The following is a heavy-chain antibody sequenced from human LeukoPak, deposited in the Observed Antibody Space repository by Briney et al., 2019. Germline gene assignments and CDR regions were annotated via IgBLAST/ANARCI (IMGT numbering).Heavy chain of an antibody. V-gene: IGHV3-72*01. CDR1: GFTFSDHY. D-gene: IGHD4-17*01. CDR2: TRNKANSYTT. Sequence: PGGSLRLSCVASGFTFSDHYMDWVRQAPGKGLEWVGRTRNKANSYTTEYAASVKGRFTISRDDSKNSLYLQMNSLKTEDTAVYYCASLIYGDYSYWGQGTLVTVSS. J-gene: IGHJ4*02. CDR3: ASLIYGDYSY.